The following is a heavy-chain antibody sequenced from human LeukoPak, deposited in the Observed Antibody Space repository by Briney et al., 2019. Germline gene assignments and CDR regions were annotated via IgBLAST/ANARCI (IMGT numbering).Heavy chain of an antibody. CDR3: ARDIGSIRY. CDR1: GFAFSSYA. Sequence: GGSLRLSCATSGFAFSSYAMTWVRQAPGKGLEWVSAIGATGYSTYYRDSVKGRFTISRDNAKNSLYLQMNSLRAEDAAVYYCARDIGSIRYWGQGTLVTVSS. D-gene: IGHD2-15*01. V-gene: IGHV3-23*01. J-gene: IGHJ4*02. CDR2: IGATGYST.